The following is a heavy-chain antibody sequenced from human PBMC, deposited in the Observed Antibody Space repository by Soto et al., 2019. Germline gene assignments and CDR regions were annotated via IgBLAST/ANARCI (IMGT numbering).Heavy chain of an antibody. J-gene: IGHJ1*01. V-gene: IGHV3-9*01. CDR3: AKATDYGDYPPSGFQH. CDR2: ISWNSGSI. D-gene: IGHD4-17*01. Sequence: GGSLRLSCAASGFTFDDYAMHWVRQAPGKGLEWVSGISWNSGSIGYADSVKGRFTISRDNAKNSLYLQMNSLRAEDTALYYCAKATDYGDYPPSGFQHWGQGTLVTVSS. CDR1: GFTFDDYA.